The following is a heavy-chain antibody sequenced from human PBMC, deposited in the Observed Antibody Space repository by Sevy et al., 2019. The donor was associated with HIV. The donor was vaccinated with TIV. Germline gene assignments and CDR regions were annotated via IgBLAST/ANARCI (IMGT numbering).Heavy chain of an antibody. CDR1: GFTFSSYW. CDR3: GRAMDV. J-gene: IGHJ6*02. CDR2: IKQDGSEK. V-gene: IGHV3-7*01. Sequence: GGSLRLSCAASGFTFSSYWMHWVRQAPGKGLEWVANIKQDGSEKYYVDSVKGRFTISRDNAKNSVYLQMNSLRPEDTAEYYCGRAMDVWGQGTTVTVSS.